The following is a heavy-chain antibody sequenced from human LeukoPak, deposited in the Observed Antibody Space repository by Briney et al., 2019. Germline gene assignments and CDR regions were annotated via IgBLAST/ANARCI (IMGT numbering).Heavy chain of an antibody. CDR1: GFTFSSYG. V-gene: IGHV3-30*18. Sequence: PGGSLRLSCAASGFTFSSYGMHWVRLAPGKGLEWVAVISYDGSNKYYADSVKGRFTISRDNSKNTLYLQMNSLRAEDTAVYYCAKDSGYSRNWGQGTLVTVSS. CDR2: ISYDGSNK. D-gene: IGHD6-13*01. J-gene: IGHJ4*02. CDR3: AKDSGYSRN.